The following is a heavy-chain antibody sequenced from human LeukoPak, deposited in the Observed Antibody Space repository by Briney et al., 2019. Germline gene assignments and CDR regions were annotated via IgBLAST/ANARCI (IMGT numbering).Heavy chain of an antibody. CDR2: VHLDGRT. Sequence: SETLSLTCDVSGGSVTSTNWWTWVRQPPGKGLEWIGEVHLDGRTNYNPSLKSRVTISVDTSNNQFSLKLSSVTAADTAVYYCARRLRSGNYGGEGYWGQGTLVTVSS. CDR1: GGSVTSTNW. D-gene: IGHD1-26*01. J-gene: IGHJ4*02. CDR3: ARRLRSGNYGGEGY. V-gene: IGHV4-4*02.